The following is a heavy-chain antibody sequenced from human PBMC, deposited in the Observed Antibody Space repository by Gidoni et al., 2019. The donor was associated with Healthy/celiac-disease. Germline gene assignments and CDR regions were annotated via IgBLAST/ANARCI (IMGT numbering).Heavy chain of an antibody. CDR1: GFSLSTSGVG. CDR3: AHRLGIAAAGPENWFDP. J-gene: IGHJ5*02. Sequence: QITLKESGPTLVKPTQTLTLTCTFSGFSLSTSGVGVGWIRQPPGKALEWLALIYWNDDKRYSPSLKSRLTITKDTSKNQVVLTMTNMDPVDTATYYCAHRLGIAAAGPENWFDPWGQGTLVTVSS. CDR2: IYWNDDK. D-gene: IGHD6-13*01. V-gene: IGHV2-5*01.